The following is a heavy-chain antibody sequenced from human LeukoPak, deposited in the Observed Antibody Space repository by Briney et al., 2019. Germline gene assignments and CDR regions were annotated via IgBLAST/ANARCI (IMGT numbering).Heavy chain of an antibody. V-gene: IGHV3-48*04. J-gene: IGHJ6*04. CDR2: ISSSGSTI. Sequence: GGSLRLSCAAYGFTFSSYSMNWVRQAPGKGLERVSYISSSGSTIYYADSVKGRFTISRDNAKNSLYLQMNSLRAEDTAVYYCAELGITMIGGVWGKGTTVTISS. CDR3: AELGITMIGGV. CDR1: GFTFSSYS. D-gene: IGHD3-10*02.